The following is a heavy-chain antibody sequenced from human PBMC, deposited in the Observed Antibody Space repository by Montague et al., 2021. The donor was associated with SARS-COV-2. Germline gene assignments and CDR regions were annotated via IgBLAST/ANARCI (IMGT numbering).Heavy chain of an antibody. Sequence: SLRLSCAASGFTFSDYYMSWIRQAPGKGLEWVSYISSSGSTIYYADSVKGRFPISRDNAKNSLYLQMNSLRAEDTAVYYCARAVSGYSYGSYWYFDLWGRGTLVTVSS. D-gene: IGHD5-18*01. CDR3: ARAVSGYSYGSYWYFDL. V-gene: IGHV3-11*01. CDR2: ISSSGSTI. CDR1: GFTFSDYY. J-gene: IGHJ2*01.